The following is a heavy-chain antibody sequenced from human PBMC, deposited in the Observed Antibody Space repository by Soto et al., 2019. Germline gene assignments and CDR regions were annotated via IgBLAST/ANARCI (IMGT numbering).Heavy chain of an antibody. CDR1: GFTFRSYA. CDR3: AKDCLSGCGSYPMFDY. V-gene: IGHV3-23*01. J-gene: IGHJ4*02. Sequence: EVQLLESGGGLVQPGGSLRLSCAASGFTFRSYAMSWVRQAPGKGLDWVSVISDSGHTTYYADSVKGRFTISRDNSKNTMFLQMTSLRAEDTAVYYCAKDCLSGCGSYPMFDYWGQGTLVTVSS. D-gene: IGHD1-26*01. CDR2: ISDSGHTT.